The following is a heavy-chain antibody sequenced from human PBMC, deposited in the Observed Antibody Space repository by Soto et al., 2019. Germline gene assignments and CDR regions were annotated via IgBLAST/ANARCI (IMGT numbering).Heavy chain of an antibody. J-gene: IGHJ6*02. CDR3: ARGPFRPSSMDV. D-gene: IGHD3-10*01. V-gene: IGHV1-69*10. Sequence: SVKVSCKTSGDNFKKNVFTWVRQAPGQGLEWMGGTSPAHGKTHYIEKFQGRVTITVDDATRTVYMEVSDLTSEDTASYYCARGPFRPSSMDVWGQGTTVTVSS. CDR1: GDNFKKNV. CDR2: TSPAHGKT.